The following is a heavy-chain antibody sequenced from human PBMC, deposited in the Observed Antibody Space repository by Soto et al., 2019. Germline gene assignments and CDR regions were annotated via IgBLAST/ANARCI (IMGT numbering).Heavy chain of an antibody. CDR2: IYSGART. Sequence: SETMSLTCIVSGEAISSSSYYWGWIRQPPGKGLEWFGSIYSGARTYYNPSFKSRATLSVDSSINQLSLKLSSVAVTDTSVCECARQRTTVVTQAYFDHRGQGALVT. V-gene: IGHV4-39*01. J-gene: IGHJ4*02. CDR3: ARQRTTVVTQAYFDH. D-gene: IGHD2-21*02. CDR1: GEAISSSSYY.